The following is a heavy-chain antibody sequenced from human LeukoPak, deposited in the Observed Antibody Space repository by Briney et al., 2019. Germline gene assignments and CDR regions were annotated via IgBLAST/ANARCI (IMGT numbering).Heavy chain of an antibody. D-gene: IGHD6-13*01. Sequence: GGSLRLSCAASGFTFSSYAMHWVRQAPGKGLEWVAVISYDGSNKYYADSVKGRFTISRDNAMNSLYLQMNSLRAEDTAIYYCARSLPYGTTWYGRSDFWGQGTLVTVSS. CDR1: GFTFSSYA. CDR3: ARSLPYGTTWYGRSDF. V-gene: IGHV3-30-3*01. CDR2: ISYDGSNK. J-gene: IGHJ4*02.